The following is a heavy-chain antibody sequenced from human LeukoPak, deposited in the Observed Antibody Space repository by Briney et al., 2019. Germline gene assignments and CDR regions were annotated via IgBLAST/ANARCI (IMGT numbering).Heavy chain of an antibody. J-gene: IGHJ6*04. Sequence: GGSLRLSCAASGFTFSSYSMNWVRQAPGEGLEWVSHISGSDSLKYYADSVKGRFTISRDNAKNSLYLQMNTPRAEDTAVYYCAREEYYGSGSYMRYFYYYDMDVWGKGTTVTVSS. V-gene: IGHV3-48*04. CDR3: AREEYYGSGSYMRYFYYYDMDV. CDR1: GFTFSSYS. CDR2: ISGSDSLK. D-gene: IGHD3-10*01.